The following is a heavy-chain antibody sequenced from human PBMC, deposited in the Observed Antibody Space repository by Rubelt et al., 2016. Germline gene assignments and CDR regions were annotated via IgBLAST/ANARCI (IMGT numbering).Heavy chain of an antibody. CDR2: IYYSGST. CDR3: AGFGAAAGTDY. D-gene: IGHD6-13*01. J-gene: IGHJ4*02. Sequence: QVQLQESGPGLVKPSETLSLTCTVSGYSISSYYWTWIRQPPGKGLEWIGYIYYSGSTSYNPSLKSRVTISIDTSKNQFSLKLCSGTAADTAMYDCAGFGAAAGTDYWGQGALVTVSS. V-gene: IGHV4-59*01. CDR1: GYSISSYY.